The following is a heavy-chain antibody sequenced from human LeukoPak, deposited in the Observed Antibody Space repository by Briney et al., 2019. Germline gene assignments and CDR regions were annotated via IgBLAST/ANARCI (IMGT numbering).Heavy chain of an antibody. CDR3: ARSTLSYDSSGYYPQELDY. J-gene: IGHJ4*02. D-gene: IGHD3-22*01. CDR1: GGTFSSYA. CDR2: IIPIFGTA. Sequence: SVEVSCKASGGTFSSYAISWVRQAPGQGLEWMGGIIPIFGTADYAQKFQGRVTITADESTSTAYMELGSLRSEDTAVYYCARSTLSYDSSGYYPQELDYWGQGTLVTVSS. V-gene: IGHV1-69*13.